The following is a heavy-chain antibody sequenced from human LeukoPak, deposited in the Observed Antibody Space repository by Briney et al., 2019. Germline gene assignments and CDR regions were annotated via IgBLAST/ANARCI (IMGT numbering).Heavy chain of an antibody. CDR1: GGSISSGDYY. J-gene: IGHJ5*02. D-gene: IGHD2-2*01. Sequence: SETLSLTCTVSGGSISSGDYYWSWIRQPPGKGLEWIGYIYYSGGTYYNPSLKSRVTISVDTSKNQFSLKLSSVTAADTAVYYCARGYCSSTSCYLFWFDPWGQGTLVTVSS. V-gene: IGHV4-30-4*01. CDR2: IYYSGGT. CDR3: ARGYCSSTSCYLFWFDP.